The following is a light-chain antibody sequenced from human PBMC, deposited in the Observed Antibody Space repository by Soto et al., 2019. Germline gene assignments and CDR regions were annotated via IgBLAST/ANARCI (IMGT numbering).Light chain of an antibody. V-gene: IGLV2-8*01. CDR2: EVS. CDR3: SSFAGNNNLV. Sequence: QSALTQPPSASGSPGQSVTISCTGTSSDVGGYNYVSWYQQNPGKAPKLMISEVSKRPSGVPDRFSGSKSGNTASLTVSGRQAEEEAAYYCSSFAGNNNLVFGGGTKLTVL. J-gene: IGLJ2*01. CDR1: SSDVGGYNY.